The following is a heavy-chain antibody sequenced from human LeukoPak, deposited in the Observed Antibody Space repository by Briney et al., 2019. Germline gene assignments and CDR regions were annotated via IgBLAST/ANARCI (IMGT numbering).Heavy chain of an antibody. V-gene: IGHV3-23*01. CDR1: GFTFSSYG. D-gene: IGHD3-22*01. CDR2: ISGSGGST. CDR3: AKDRSGYYYDSSGYPGGSY. J-gene: IGHJ4*02. Sequence: GRSLRLSCAASGFTFSSYGMHWVRQAPGKGLEWVSAISGSGGSTYYADSVKGRFTISRDNSKNTLYLQMNSLRAEDKAVYYCAKDRSGYYYDSSGYPGGSYWGQGTLVTVSS.